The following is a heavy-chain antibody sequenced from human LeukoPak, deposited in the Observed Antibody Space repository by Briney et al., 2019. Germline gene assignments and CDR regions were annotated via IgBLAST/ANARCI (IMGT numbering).Heavy chain of an antibody. D-gene: IGHD3-10*01. CDR1: GFTFSSYS. J-gene: IGHJ4*02. Sequence: PGGSLRLSCAASGFTFSSYSMNWVRQAPGKGLEWVSYISSSSSTIYYADSVKGRFTISRDNAKNSLYLQMNSLRAEDTAVYYCARSTRTIYGSGSYPQDYWGQGTLVTVSS. CDR2: ISSSSSTI. CDR3: ARSTRTIYGSGSYPQDY. V-gene: IGHV3-48*04.